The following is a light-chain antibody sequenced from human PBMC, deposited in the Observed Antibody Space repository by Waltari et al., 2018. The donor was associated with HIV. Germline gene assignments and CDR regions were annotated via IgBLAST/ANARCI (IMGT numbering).Light chain of an antibody. CDR1: QSVATY. CDR2: DSS. Sequence: EIVLTQSPGPLSLSPGERATLSCRASQSVATYLSWYKQKPGQAPRLLIYDSSNRAAGIPARFSGSGSGTDFTLTISSLEPEDFAVYYCHQRSTWPPTFGQGTKV. V-gene: IGKV3-11*01. CDR3: HQRSTWPPT. J-gene: IGKJ2*01.